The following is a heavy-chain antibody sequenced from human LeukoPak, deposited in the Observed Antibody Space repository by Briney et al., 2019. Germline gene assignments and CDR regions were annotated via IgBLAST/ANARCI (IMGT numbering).Heavy chain of an antibody. CDR3: ARDRGAVAGTENWFDP. D-gene: IGHD6-19*01. V-gene: IGHV1-18*04. CDR1: GYAFTTYG. Sequence: ASVKVSCKASGYAFTTYGISWVRQAPGQGLEWMGWISAYNGNTKYAQKLQGRVTMTTDTPTSTAYMELRSLRSDDTAVYYCARDRGAVAGTENWFDPWGQGTLDTVSS. J-gene: IGHJ5*02. CDR2: ISAYNGNT.